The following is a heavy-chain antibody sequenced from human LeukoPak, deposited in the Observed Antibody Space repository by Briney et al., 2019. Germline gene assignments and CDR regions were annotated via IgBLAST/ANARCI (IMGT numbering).Heavy chain of an antibody. CDR2: IWYDGSNK. Sequence: GGSLRLSCAASGFTFSSYGMHWVRQAPGKGLEWVAVIWYDGSNKYYADSVKGRFIISRDNSKNTLYLQMNSLRAEDTAVYYCARDSSSTYYDFWSGYLRGMDVWGQGTTVTVSS. CDR3: ARDSSSTYYDFWSGYLRGMDV. D-gene: IGHD3-3*01. V-gene: IGHV3-33*01. CDR1: GFTFSSYG. J-gene: IGHJ6*02.